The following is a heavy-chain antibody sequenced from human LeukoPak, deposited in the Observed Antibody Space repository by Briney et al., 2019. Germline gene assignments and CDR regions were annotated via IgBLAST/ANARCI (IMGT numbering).Heavy chain of an antibody. CDR3: ARAPGAFDV. Sequence: SQTLSLTCTVSGGSITLGDYYWTWIRQPPGKGLEWIGYIYSSGSTYYNPSLKSRIAMSLDTSRNRFSLRLRSVTAADTAVYYCARAPGAFDVWGQGTMVTASS. CDR1: GGSITLGDYY. V-gene: IGHV4-30-4*08. J-gene: IGHJ3*01. CDR2: IYSSGST. D-gene: IGHD7-27*01.